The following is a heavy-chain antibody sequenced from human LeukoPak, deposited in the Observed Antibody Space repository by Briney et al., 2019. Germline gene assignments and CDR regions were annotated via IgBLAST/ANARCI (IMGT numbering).Heavy chain of an antibody. CDR3: ARLPPGPYNWFDP. V-gene: IGHV5-51*01. Sequence: GASLQICCKGAGYLFTSYWIGWGRKLAGKGLEWMGISYPGDSDTRDSPSFQGQVTISADKSISTAYLQWSSLKASHTAMYYCARLPPGPYNWFDPWGQGTLVTVSS. CDR1: GYLFTSYW. CDR2: SYPGDSDT. J-gene: IGHJ5*02.